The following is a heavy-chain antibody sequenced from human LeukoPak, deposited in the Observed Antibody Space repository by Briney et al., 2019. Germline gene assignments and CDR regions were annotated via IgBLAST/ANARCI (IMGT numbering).Heavy chain of an antibody. D-gene: IGHD3-22*01. V-gene: IGHV3-11*01. J-gene: IGHJ3*02. CDR2: ISSSGSTI. CDR1: GFTFSDYY. CDR3: AKSGELPTMIVVVTEWGEAFDI. Sequence: NPGGSLRLSCAASGFTFSDYYMSWIRQAPGKGLEWVSYISSSGSTIYYADSVKGRFTISRDNSKNTLYLQMNSLRAEDTAVYYCAKSGELPTMIVVVTEWGEAFDIWGQGTMVTVSS.